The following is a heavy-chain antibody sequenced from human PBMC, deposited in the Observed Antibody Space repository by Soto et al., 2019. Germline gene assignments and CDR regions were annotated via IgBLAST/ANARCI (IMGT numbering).Heavy chain of an antibody. CDR3: ATYDYVWGSYRP. Sequence: ASVKVSCKVSGYTLTELSMHWVRQAPGKGLEWMGGFDPEDGETIYAQKFQGRVTMTEDTSTDTAYMELSSLRSEDTAVYYCATYDYVWGSYRPWGQGTLVTSPQ. D-gene: IGHD3-16*02. J-gene: IGHJ4*02. V-gene: IGHV1-24*01. CDR2: FDPEDGET. CDR1: GYTLTELS.